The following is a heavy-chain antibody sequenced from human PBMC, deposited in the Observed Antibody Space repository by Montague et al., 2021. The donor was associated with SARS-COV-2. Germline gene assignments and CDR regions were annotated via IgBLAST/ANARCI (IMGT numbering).Heavy chain of an antibody. CDR3: ARHGLAGANTYYCALDV. CDR1: GGSISNYY. CDR2: IHYSGST. Sequence: SETLSLTCTVSGGSISNYYWSWIRQPPGKGLKWIGYIHYSGSTSSHPSLKGRVTISIDTSKNQFSLNLSSVTAADTAIYYCARHGLAGANTYYCALDVWGQGTTVTVSS. J-gene: IGHJ6*02. D-gene: IGHD2-8*01. V-gene: IGHV4-59*08.